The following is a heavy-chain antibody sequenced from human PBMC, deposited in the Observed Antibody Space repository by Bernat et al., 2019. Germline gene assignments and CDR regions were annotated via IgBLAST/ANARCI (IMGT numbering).Heavy chain of an antibody. CDR1: GYTFSGYY. J-gene: IGHJ5*02. D-gene: IGHD3-10*01. CDR3: ARGYYGSGRTRFDP. V-gene: IGHV1-2*04. CDR2: INPNSAGT. Sequence: KASGYTFSGYYIHWVRQAPGQGLEWMGRINPNSAGTNYAQKFQGWVTMTRDTSSSTAYMELSRLTSDDTAVYYCARGYYGSGRTRFDPWGQGTLV.